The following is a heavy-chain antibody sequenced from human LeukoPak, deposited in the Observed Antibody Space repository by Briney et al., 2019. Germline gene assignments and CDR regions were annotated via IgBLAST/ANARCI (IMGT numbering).Heavy chain of an antibody. V-gene: IGHV3-30*03. CDR3: ASRPFDY. Sequence: GGSLRLSCAASGFTFSSYGMHWVRQAPGKGLEWVAVISYDGSNKYYADSVKGRVTISRDTSKNTLYLQMNSLRSEDMAVYYCASRPFDYWGQGTLVTVSS. J-gene: IGHJ4*02. CDR2: ISYDGSNK. CDR1: GFTFSSYG.